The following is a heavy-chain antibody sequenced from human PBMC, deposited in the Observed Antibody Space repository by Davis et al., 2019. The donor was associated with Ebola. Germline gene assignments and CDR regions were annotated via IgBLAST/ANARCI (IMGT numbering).Heavy chain of an antibody. CDR3: ARGETDFDY. CDR2: INRGGST. CDR1: GLIVSSTY. Sequence: PGGSLRLSCVPSGLIVSSTYMSWVRQAPGKGLEWVSVINRGGSTNYADSVKGRFTISRDNSKNTLYLQLSSLSAEDTAMYYCARGETDFDYWGQGTLVTVSS. V-gene: IGHV3-53*01. J-gene: IGHJ4*02.